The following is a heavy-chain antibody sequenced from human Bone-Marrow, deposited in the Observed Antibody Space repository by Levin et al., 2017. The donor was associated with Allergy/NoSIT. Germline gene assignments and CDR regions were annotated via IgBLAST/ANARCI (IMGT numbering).Heavy chain of an antibody. D-gene: IGHD6-19*01. J-gene: IGHJ4*02. CDR3: AKIESGWVDY. CDR2: IYSSGST. CDR1: GFTVSSNY. V-gene: IGHV3-53*01. Sequence: GGSLRLSCAASGFTVSSNYMSWVRQAPGKGLEWVSIIYSSGSTYYADSVKGRFTISRDNSKNTLYLQMNSLRAEDTAVYYCAKIESGWVDYWGQGTLVTVSS.